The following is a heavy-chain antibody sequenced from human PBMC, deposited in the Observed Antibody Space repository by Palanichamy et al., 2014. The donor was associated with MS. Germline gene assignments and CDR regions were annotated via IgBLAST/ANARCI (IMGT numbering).Heavy chain of an antibody. CDR2: INHSGST. Sequence: QVQLRQWGAGLLKPSETLSLTCAVYGGSFSGYYWSWIRQPPGKGLEWIGEINHSGSTNYNPSLKSRVTISVDTSKNQFSLKLSSVTAADTAVYYCARLTAVAGTRPFDYWGQGTLVTVSS. J-gene: IGHJ4*02. CDR3: ARLTAVAGTRPFDY. CDR1: GGSFSGYY. V-gene: IGHV4-34*01. D-gene: IGHD6-19*01.